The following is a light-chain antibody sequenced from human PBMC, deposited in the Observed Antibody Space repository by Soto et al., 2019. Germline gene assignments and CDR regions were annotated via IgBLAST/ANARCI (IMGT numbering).Light chain of an antibody. V-gene: IGKV3-15*01. CDR3: QQYNNST. CDR2: GAS. Sequence: EIVMTQSPATLSVSPGERATLSCRASQSVSSNLAWYQQKPGQAPRLLIYGASTRATGIPARFSGSGSGTEFTLTISSLQSEDFAVYYCQQYNNSTFGGGTKVEIK. J-gene: IGKJ4*01. CDR1: QSVSSN.